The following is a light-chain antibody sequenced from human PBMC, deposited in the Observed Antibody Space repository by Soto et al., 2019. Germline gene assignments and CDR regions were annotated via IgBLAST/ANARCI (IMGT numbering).Light chain of an antibody. Sequence: DLQMTQSPSSVSASVGDRVTITYRASQGMGRWLAWYQQKPGIAPKLLIYAASSLQSGVPSRFSRSGYGTDFTLTISRLQPQDCATYHWQQADRCAPTFGGGT. J-gene: IGKJ4*01. CDR1: QGMGRW. CDR2: AAS. V-gene: IGKV1D-12*01. CDR3: QQADRCAPT.